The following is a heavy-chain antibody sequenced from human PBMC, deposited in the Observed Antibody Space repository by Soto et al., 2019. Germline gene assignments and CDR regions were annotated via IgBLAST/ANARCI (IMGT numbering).Heavy chain of an antibody. V-gene: IGHV3-48*03. CDR3: ARDAGARRYSSFPGGGYYYYGMDV. J-gene: IGHJ6*02. CDR2: ISSSGSTI. CDR1: GFTFSSYE. D-gene: IGHD6-19*01. Sequence: GGSLRLSCAASGFTFSSYEMNWVRQAPWKGLEWVSYISSSGSTIYYADSVKGRFTISRDNSKNSLYLQLNSLRAEDTAVYYCARDAGARRYSSFPGGGYYYYGMDVWGQGTTVTV.